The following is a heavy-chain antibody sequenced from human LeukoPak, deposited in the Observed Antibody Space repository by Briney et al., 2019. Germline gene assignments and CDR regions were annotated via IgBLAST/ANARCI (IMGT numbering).Heavy chain of an antibody. CDR1: GYSFTSYW. CDR3: ARMRTTIFWSGYKDYYYYGMDV. Sequence: GESLKISCKGSGYSFTSYWIGWVRQMPGKGLEWMGIIYPGDSDTRYSPSFQGQVTISADKSISTAYLQWSSLKASDTAMYYCARMRTTIFWSGYKDYYYYGMDVWGQGTTVTVSS. CDR2: IYPGDSDT. V-gene: IGHV5-51*01. D-gene: IGHD3-3*01. J-gene: IGHJ6*02.